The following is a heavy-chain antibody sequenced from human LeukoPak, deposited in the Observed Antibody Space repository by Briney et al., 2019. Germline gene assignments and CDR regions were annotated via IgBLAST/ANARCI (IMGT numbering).Heavy chain of an antibody. V-gene: IGHV3-11*01. Sequence: PGGSLRLSCAASGFTFSSYYMSWIRQAPGKGLEWVSYISSSGSTIYYADSVKGRFTISRDNAKNSLYLQMNSLRAEDTAVYYCARAARGPTYYDILTGSFFDYWGQGTLVTVSS. J-gene: IGHJ4*02. CDR3: ARAARGPTYYDILTGSFFDY. D-gene: IGHD3-9*01. CDR2: ISSSGSTI. CDR1: GFTFSSYY.